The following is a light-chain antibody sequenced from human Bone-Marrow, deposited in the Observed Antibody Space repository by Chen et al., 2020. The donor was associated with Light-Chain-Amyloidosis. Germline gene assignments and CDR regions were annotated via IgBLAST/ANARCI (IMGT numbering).Light chain of an antibody. CDR2: EVT. CDR1: SSDVGGDNH. V-gene: IGLV2-14*01. Sequence: QSALTQHASGYGYPGKSITISCTGTSSDVGGDNHVSWYQQHPDKAPKLMIYEVTNRPSWVPDRFSGSKSANTASLTISGLQTEAEADYFCSSYTITNTLVFGSGTRVTVL. CDR3: SSYTITNTLV. J-gene: IGLJ1*01.